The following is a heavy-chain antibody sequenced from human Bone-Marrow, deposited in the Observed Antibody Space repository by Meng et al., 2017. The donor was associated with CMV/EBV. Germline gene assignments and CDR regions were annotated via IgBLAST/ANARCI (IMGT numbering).Heavy chain of an antibody. J-gene: IGHJ3*02. Sequence: SLRFSCAASGFTFDDYAMHWVRQAPGKGLEWVSGISWNSGSIGYADSVKGRFTISRDNAKNSLYLQMNSLRAEDTALYYCAKGRTVTTFTHDAFDIWGQGTMVTVSS. D-gene: IGHD4-11*01. CDR3: AKGRTVTTFTHDAFDI. CDR2: ISWNSGSI. CDR1: GFTFDDYA. V-gene: IGHV3-9*01.